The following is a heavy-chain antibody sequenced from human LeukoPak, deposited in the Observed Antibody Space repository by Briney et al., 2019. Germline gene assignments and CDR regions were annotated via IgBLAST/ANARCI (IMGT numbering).Heavy chain of an antibody. CDR2: ITSTGTYI. V-gene: IGHV3-21*01. J-gene: IGHJ4*02. Sequence: PGGSLRLSCAAPGFAFSTYSMNWVRQAPGKGLEWISSITSTGTYIYYADSVKGRFTISRDNAKNSLYLQMNSLRAEDTAVYFCARVAGGKFHLDYWGQGTQVTVSS. D-gene: IGHD6-13*01. CDR3: ARVAGGKFHLDY. CDR1: GFAFSTYS.